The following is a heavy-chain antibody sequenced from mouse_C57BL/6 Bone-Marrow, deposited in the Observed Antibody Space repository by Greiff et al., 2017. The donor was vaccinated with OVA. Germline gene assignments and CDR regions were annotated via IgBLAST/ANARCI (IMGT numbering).Heavy chain of an antibody. Sequence: VQLQQSGPELVKPGASVKISCKASGYSFTDYNMNWVKQSNGKSLEWIGVINPNYGTTSYNQKFKGKATLTVDQSSSTSYMKRNSLTSEDSAVYYCAFYYVSRYRYFDVWGTGTTVTVSA. CDR1: GYSFTDYN. V-gene: IGHV1-39*01. CDR3: AFYYVSRYRYFDV. J-gene: IGHJ1*03. CDR2: INPNYGTT. D-gene: IGHD1-1*01.